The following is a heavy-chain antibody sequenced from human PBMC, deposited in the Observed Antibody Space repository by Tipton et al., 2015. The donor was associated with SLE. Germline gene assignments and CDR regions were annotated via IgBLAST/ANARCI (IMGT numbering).Heavy chain of an antibody. D-gene: IGHD2-15*01. CDR2: IHYSGTT. Sequence: TLSLTCTVSGDSTNDRSYYWGWIRQSPGKGLEWIGYIHYSGTTYYNPSLRSRLVISVDTSKKHFSLQLRSVTAADTALYYCARATYSVIVDAFDIWGQGTMVTVSS. J-gene: IGHJ3*02. CDR3: ARATYSVIVDAFDI. CDR1: GDSTNDRSYY. V-gene: IGHV4-31*03.